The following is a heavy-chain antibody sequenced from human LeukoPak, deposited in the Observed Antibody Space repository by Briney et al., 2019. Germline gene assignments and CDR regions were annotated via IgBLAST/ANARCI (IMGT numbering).Heavy chain of an antibody. CDR2: IKQDGSVK. CDR3: ARTFSTSSFEYYFDY. V-gene: IGHV3-7*01. Sequence: GGSLRLSCAASGFTLNNYWMSWVRQAPGEGLEWVANIKQDGSVKYYVDSVKGRFTISRDNAKNSLYLQMNSLRVEDTALYYCARTFSTSSFEYYFDYWGQGALVTVSS. J-gene: IGHJ4*02. D-gene: IGHD2-2*01. CDR1: GFTLNNYW.